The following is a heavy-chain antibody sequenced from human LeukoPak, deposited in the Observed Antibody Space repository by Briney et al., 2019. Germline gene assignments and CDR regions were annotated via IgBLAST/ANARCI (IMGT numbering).Heavy chain of an antibody. CDR3: GRARAGLDYVPDY. J-gene: IGHJ4*02. CDR2: ISSSGSTI. CDR1: GFTFSSYE. D-gene: IGHD4-17*01. V-gene: IGHV3-48*03. Sequence: PGGSLRLSCAASGFTFSSYEMNWVRQAPGKGLEWVSYISSSGSTIYYADSVKGRFTISRDNAKNSLYLQMNSLRAEDTAVYYCGRARAGLDYVPDYWGQGTLVTVSS.